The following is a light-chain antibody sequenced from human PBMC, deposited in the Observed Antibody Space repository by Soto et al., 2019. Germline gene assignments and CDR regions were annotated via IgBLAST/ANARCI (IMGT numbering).Light chain of an antibody. CDR3: QQYYSYPLT. CDR1: QSISSW. V-gene: IGKV1-5*03. J-gene: IGKJ4*01. Sequence: DIQMTQSPSTLSASVGDRVTITCRASQSISSWLAWYQQKPGKAPKLLIYKASSLESGGPSRFSGSGSGIEFTLTISSLQPDDFATYYCQQYYSYPLTFGGGTKVEIK. CDR2: KAS.